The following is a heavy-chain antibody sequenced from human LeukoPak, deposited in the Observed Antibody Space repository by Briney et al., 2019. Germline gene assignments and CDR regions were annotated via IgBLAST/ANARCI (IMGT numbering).Heavy chain of an antibody. J-gene: IGHJ4*02. Sequence: SETLSLTCTVSGGSISSSSYYWGWIRQPPGKGLEWIGSIYYSGSTYYNPSLKSRVTISVDTSKNQFSLKLSSVTAADTAVYYCALLKGYYDNWGQGTLVTVS. V-gene: IGHV4-39*01. CDR2: IYYSGST. CDR1: GGSISSSSYY. CDR3: ALLKGYYDN. D-gene: IGHD2-15*01.